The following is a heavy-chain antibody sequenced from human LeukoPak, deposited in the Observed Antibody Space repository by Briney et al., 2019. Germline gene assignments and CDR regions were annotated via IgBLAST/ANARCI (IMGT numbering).Heavy chain of an antibody. V-gene: IGHV4-30-4*08. D-gene: IGHD1-14*01. J-gene: IGHJ5*02. CDR3: ARELKGPLVPWFDP. Sequence: SQTLSLTCTVSGGSISSGDYYWSWIRQPPGKGLEWTGCIYYSGSTYYNPSLKSRVTISVDTSKNQFSLKLSSVTAADTAVYYCARELKGPLVPWFDPWGQGTLVTVSS. CDR1: GGSISSGDYY. CDR2: IYYSGST.